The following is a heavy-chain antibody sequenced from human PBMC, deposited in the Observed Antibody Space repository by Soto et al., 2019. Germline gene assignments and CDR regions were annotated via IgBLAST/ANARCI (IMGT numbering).Heavy chain of an antibody. V-gene: IGHV1-3*01. J-gene: IGHJ4*02. D-gene: IGHD3-10*01. CDR1: GGTFNSYA. CDR2: INPIYGKT. Sequence: ASLKVSCKASGGTFNSYAISWVRQAPGQRLEWMGWINPIYGKTNSSQNFQGRVTITRDTSTNTAYMELSSLRSEDTAVYYCARDVVRGLIGPDYWGQGTMVTVSS. CDR3: ARDVVRGLIGPDY.